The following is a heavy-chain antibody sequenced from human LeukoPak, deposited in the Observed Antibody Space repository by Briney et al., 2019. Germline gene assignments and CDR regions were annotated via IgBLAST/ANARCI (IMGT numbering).Heavy chain of an antibody. J-gene: IGHJ4*02. Sequence: SETLSLTCAVYGGSFNGYYWSWIRQPPGKGLEWIGEINHSGSTNYNPSLKSRVTISVDTSKNQFSLKLSSVTAANTDVYYCARSRGYNYGYLRGEYGDYWGQGTLVTVSS. CDR3: ARSRGYNYGYLRGEYGDY. V-gene: IGHV4-34*01. CDR1: GGSFNGYY. CDR2: INHSGST. D-gene: IGHD5-18*01.